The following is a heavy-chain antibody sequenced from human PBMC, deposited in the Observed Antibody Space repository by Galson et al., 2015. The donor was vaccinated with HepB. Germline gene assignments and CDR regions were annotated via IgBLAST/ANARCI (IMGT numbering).Heavy chain of an antibody. CDR1: GFPFSNYG. J-gene: IGHJ6*04. Sequence: SLRLSCATSGFPFSNYGVHWVRQAPGKGLEWVAFIRYDGNYKYYADSVKGRFTISRDNSKDTLDLQMSSLRVEDTAEYYCAKGVPYGRSWYGSMDVWGKGTTVTVSS. CDR3: AKGVPYGRSWYGSMDV. D-gene: IGHD6-13*01. CDR2: IRYDGNYK. V-gene: IGHV3-30*02.